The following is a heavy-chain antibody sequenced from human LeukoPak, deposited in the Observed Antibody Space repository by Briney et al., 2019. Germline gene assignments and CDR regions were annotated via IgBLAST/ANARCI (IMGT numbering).Heavy chain of an antibody. CDR3: ASTSYDSSGTLSAFDI. V-gene: IGHV4-31*03. Sequence: PSETLSLTCTVSGGSISSGGYYWSWIRQHPGKGLEWIGYIYYSGSTYYNPSLKSRVTISVDTSKNQFSLKLSSVTAADTAVYYCASTSYDSSGTLSAFDIWGQGTMVTVSS. D-gene: IGHD3-22*01. CDR2: IYYSGST. CDR1: GGSISSGGYY. J-gene: IGHJ3*02.